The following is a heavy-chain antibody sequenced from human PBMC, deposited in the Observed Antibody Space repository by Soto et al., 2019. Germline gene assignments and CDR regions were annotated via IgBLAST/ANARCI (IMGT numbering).Heavy chain of an antibody. J-gene: IGHJ4*02. CDR3: AKDVPGSSSGWYPPFDY. D-gene: IGHD6-19*01. V-gene: IGHV3-23*01. Sequence: GGSLRLSCAASGFTFSSYAMSWVRQAPGKGLEWVSAISGSGGSTYYADSLKGRFTISRDNSKNTLYLQMNSLRAEDTAVYYCAKDVPGSSSGWYPPFDYWGQGTLVTVSS. CDR2: ISGSGGST. CDR1: GFTFSSYA.